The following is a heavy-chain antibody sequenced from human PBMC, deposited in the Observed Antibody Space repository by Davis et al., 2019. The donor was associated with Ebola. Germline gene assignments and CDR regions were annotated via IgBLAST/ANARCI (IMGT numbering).Heavy chain of an antibody. CDR1: GYNFTSYW. CDR2: IYPGDSDT. V-gene: IGHV5-51*01. CDR3: ARRYYYASGRTHGMDV. Sequence: PGGSLRLSCKGSGYNFTSYWISWVRQVPGKGLEWMGIIYPGDSDTRYSPSFQGQVTISVDRSITTAYLQWSSLKASDTAMYYCARRYYYASGRTHGMDVWGQGTTVTVSS. J-gene: IGHJ6*02. D-gene: IGHD3-10*01.